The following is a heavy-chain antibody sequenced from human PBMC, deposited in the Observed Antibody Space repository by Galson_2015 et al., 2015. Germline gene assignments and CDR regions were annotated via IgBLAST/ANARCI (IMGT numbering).Heavy chain of an antibody. CDR2: ISGSGGST. Sequence: SLRLSCAASGFTFSSYAMSWVRQAPGKGLEWVSAISGSGGSTYYADSVKGRFTISRDNSKNTLYLQMNSLRAEDTAVYYCAKVLGGSLSGMDVWGQGTTVTVSS. D-gene: IGHD1-26*01. CDR3: AKVLGGSLSGMDV. V-gene: IGHV3-23*01. CDR1: GFTFSSYA. J-gene: IGHJ6*02.